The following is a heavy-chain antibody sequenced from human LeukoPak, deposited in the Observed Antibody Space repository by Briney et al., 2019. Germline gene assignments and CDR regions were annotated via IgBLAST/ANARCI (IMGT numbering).Heavy chain of an antibody. CDR1: GGSISTYY. CDR2: IYYSGST. J-gene: IGHJ4*02. Sequence: SETLSLTCTVSGGSISTYYWSWIPQPPGKGLEWIGYIYYSGSTNYNPSLKSRVTISVDTSKNQFSLNLSSVTAADTAVYYCARVRDYYDSSGLVDYWGQGTLVTVSS. D-gene: IGHD3-22*01. V-gene: IGHV4-59*12. CDR3: ARVRDYYDSSGLVDY.